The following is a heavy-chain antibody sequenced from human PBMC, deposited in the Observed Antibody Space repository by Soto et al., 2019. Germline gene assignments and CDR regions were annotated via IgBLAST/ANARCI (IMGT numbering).Heavy chain of an antibody. CDR2: INHSGST. V-gene: IGHV4-34*01. D-gene: IGHD6-13*01. CDR3: ARGWGIAAAGRTFDY. J-gene: IGHJ4*02. CDR1: GGSFSGYI. Sequence: SETLSLTCAVYGGSFSGYIWSWIRQPPGKGLEWIGEINHSGSTNYNPSLKSRVTISVDTSKNQFSLKLSSVTAADTAVYYCARGWGIAAAGRTFDYWGQGTLVTVSS.